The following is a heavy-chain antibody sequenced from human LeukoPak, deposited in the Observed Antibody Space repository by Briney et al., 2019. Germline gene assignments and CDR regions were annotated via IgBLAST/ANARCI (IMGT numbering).Heavy chain of an antibody. CDR3: ARVRDGYNQGLDY. J-gene: IGHJ4*02. CDR1: GFTFDDYG. D-gene: IGHD5-24*01. Sequence: PGGSLRLSCAASGFTFDDYGMSWVRQAPGKGLEWVASISSSTAYTSYADSVKGRFTISRDNAKNSLFLQMNSLRAEDTAVYYCARVRDGYNQGLDYWGQGTLVTVSS. V-gene: IGHV3-21*06. CDR2: ISSSTAYT.